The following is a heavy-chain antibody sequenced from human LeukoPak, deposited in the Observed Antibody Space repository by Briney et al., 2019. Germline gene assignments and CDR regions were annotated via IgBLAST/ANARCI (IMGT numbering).Heavy chain of an antibody. CDR3: ARAGSGSYFAYW. V-gene: IGHV4-30-2*01. Sequence: SETLSLTCTVSGGSISSGGYYWSWIRQPPGKGLEWIGYIYHSGSTYYNPSLKSRITISVDTSKNQFSLNLSSMTAADTAVYYCARAGSGSYFAYWWGQGTLVTVSS. CDR2: IYHSGST. J-gene: IGHJ4*02. CDR1: GGSISSGGYY. D-gene: IGHD3-10*01.